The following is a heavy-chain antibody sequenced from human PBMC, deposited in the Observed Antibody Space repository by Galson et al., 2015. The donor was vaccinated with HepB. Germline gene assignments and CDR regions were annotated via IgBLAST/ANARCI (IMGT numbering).Heavy chain of an antibody. CDR3: AKDGKDDSSGYYYGGYYYYGMDV. D-gene: IGHD3-22*01. V-gene: IGHV3-23*01. CDR1: GFTFSSYA. Sequence: SLRLSCAASGFTFSSYAMSWVRQAPGKGLEWVSAISGSGGSTYYADSVKGRFTISRDNSKNTLYLQMNSLRAEDTAVYYCAKDGKDDSSGYYYGGYYYYGMDVWGQGTTVTVSS. CDR2: ISGSGGST. J-gene: IGHJ6*02.